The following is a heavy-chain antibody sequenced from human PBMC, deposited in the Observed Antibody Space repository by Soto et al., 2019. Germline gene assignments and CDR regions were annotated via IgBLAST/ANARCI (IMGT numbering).Heavy chain of an antibody. Sequence: EVQLVESGGGLVQPGGSLRLSCAAPGFSVSSNYMNWVRQAPGKGLEWVSVIYSGVSTYYAESVKGRFTISRDNSKNTLYLQMNTLRAEDTAVYYCARGWWAHFDYWGQGTLVTVSS. CDR3: ARGWWAHFDY. CDR2: IYSGVST. D-gene: IGHD2-15*01. J-gene: IGHJ4*02. V-gene: IGHV3-66*01. CDR1: GFSVSSNY.